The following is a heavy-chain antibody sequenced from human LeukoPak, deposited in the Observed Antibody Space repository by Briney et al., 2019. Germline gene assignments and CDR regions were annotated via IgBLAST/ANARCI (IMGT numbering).Heavy chain of an antibody. CDR3: ARVTAAGTWTFDI. CDR2: MNPNSGNT. D-gene: IGHD6-13*01. Sequence: ASVKVSCKASGDTFIINDINWVRQATGKGLEWMGWMNPNSGNTGYAQKFQGRVTMTRNISITTAYMELTDLRSEDTAVYYCARVTAAGTWTFDIWGQGTTVSVSS. CDR1: GDTFIIND. J-gene: IGHJ3*02. V-gene: IGHV1-8*02.